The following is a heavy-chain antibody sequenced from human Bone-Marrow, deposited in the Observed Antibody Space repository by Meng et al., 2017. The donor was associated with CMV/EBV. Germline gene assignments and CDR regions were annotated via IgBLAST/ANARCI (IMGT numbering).Heavy chain of an antibody. Sequence: GGSLRLSCAASGFTFSSYSMNWVRQAPGKGLEWVSYISSSGSTIYYADSVKGRFTISRDNAKNSLYLQMNSLRAEDTAVYYCARGAPAAIWDYYYYGMDVWGQGTTVTVSS. CDR2: ISSSGSTI. V-gene: IGHV3-48*04. CDR3: ARGAPAAIWDYYYYGMDV. J-gene: IGHJ6*02. CDR1: GFTFSSYS. D-gene: IGHD2-2*01.